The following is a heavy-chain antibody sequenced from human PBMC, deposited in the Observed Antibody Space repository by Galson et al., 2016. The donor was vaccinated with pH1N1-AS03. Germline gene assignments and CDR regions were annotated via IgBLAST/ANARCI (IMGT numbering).Heavy chain of an antibody. CDR3: VKDRGRGGWFGEPFDY. V-gene: IGHV3-43*01. CDR1: GFAFDDYS. CDR2: ISWDGDIT. Sequence: SLRLSCAVSGFAFDDYSMHWIRQAPGKGLEWVSLISWDGDITYYADSVEGRFTISRDNSKNSLILQMSSLRTEDTALYYCVKDRGRGGWFGEPFDYWGQGTLVTVSS. D-gene: IGHD6-19*01. J-gene: IGHJ4*02.